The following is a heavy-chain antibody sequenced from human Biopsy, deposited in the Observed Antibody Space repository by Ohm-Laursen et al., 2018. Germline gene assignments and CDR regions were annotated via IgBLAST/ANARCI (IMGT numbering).Heavy chain of an antibody. J-gene: IGHJ5*01. V-gene: IGHV4-59*01. CDR1: GESMGTYY. Sequence: GTLSLTRTVSGESMGTYYWTWIRQPPGKGLEWIASIYYSGTTNKNPSLKSRVTISVDTSKRQFYLELSSVTAADTAIYYCARVRGGFLEWFDYWGQGTLITVSS. CDR3: ARVRGGFLEWFDY. D-gene: IGHD3-3*01. CDR2: IYYSGTT.